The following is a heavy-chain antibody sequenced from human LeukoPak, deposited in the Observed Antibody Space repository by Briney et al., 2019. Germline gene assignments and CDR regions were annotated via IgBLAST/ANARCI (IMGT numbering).Heavy chain of an antibody. CDR2: TSPDGSVV. Sequence: PGGSLRLSCAASGFSFNSYFIAWVRRAAGKGLEWVADTSPDGSVVSYVDSVKGRFTISRDNARNSLFLHMNSLGVDDTAIYYCARDPLFGALDIWGQGTMVTVSS. J-gene: IGHJ3*02. CDR1: GFSFNSYF. CDR3: ARDPLFGALDI. V-gene: IGHV3-7*01. D-gene: IGHD3-10*02.